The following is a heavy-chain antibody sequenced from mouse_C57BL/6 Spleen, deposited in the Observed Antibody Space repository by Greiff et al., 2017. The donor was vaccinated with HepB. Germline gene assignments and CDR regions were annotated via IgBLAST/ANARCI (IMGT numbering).Heavy chain of an antibody. Sequence: EVKLVESGGGLVKPGGSLKLSCAASGFTFSDYGMHWVRQAPEKGLEWVAYISSGSSTIYYADTVKGRFTLSRDNAKNTLFLQMTSLRSEDTAMYYGARGSRSAMDYWGQGTSVTVSS. CDR1: GFTFSDYG. J-gene: IGHJ4*01. V-gene: IGHV5-17*01. CDR2: ISSGSSTI. D-gene: IGHD1-1*01. CDR3: ARGSRSAMDY.